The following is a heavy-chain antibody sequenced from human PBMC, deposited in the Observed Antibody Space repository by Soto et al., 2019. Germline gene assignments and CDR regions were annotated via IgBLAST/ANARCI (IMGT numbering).Heavy chain of an antibody. V-gene: IGHV3-21*01. CDR3: ASGDEAGVDY. D-gene: IGHD7-27*01. Sequence: EVQLVESGGGLVKPGGSLRLSCAASGFTFSSYSMNWVRQAPGKGLEWVSSISSSSSYIYYADSVKGRFTISRDNAKNSLYLQMNSLRAEDTAVYYCASGDEAGVDYWGQGTLVTVSS. J-gene: IGHJ4*02. CDR1: GFTFSSYS. CDR2: ISSSSSYI.